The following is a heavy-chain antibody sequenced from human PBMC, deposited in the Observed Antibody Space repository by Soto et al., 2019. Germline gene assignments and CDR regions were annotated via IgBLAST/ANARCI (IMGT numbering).Heavy chain of an antibody. J-gene: IGHJ4*02. V-gene: IGHV3-33*01. CDR1: GFTFSSYG. D-gene: IGHD5-18*01. Sequence: QVQLVESGGGVVQPGRSLRLSCAASGFTFSSYGMHWVRQAPGKGLEWVAVIWYDGSNKYYADSVKGRFTISRDNSKNMLYLRMNSLRAEDTAVYFCARVPGRDRYGYGDIDYWGQGTLVTVSS. CDR2: IWYDGSNK. CDR3: ARVPGRDRYGYGDIDY.